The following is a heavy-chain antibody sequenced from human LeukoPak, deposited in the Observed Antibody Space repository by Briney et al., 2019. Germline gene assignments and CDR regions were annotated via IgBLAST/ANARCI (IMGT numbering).Heavy chain of an antibody. CDR2: IIPIFGTA. J-gene: IGHJ5*02. CDR1: GGTFSSYA. D-gene: IGHD2-15*01. Sequence: GSSVKVSCKASGGTFSSYAISWVRQAPGQGLEWMGRIIPIFGTANYAQKFQGRVTITTGESTSTAYMELSSLRSEDTAVYYCASTLGYCSGGSCYPWFDPWGQGTLVTVSS. CDR3: ASTLGYCSGGSCYPWFDP. V-gene: IGHV1-69*05.